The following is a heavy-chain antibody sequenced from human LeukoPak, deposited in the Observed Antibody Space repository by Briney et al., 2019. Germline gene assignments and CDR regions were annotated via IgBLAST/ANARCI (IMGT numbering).Heavy chain of an antibody. D-gene: IGHD1-26*01. CDR2: IKEDGSEK. Sequence: GGSLRLSCAASGFTFRSYWMSWFRQAPGKGLEWVVNIKEDGSEKSYVDSVKGRFTISRDNAKNSLYLQMNSLRDEDTAVYYCASSGSYRFDYWGQGTLVTVSS. CDR3: ASSGSYRFDY. CDR1: GFTFRSYW. V-gene: IGHV3-7*01. J-gene: IGHJ4*02.